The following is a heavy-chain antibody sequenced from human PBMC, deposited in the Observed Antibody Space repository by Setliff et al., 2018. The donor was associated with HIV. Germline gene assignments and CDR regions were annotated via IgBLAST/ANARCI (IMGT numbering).Heavy chain of an antibody. CDR2: IYYSGST. CDR3: ARHRDPPGSSWIFYYYYMDL. CDR1: GGSISSSSYY. D-gene: IGHD6-13*01. J-gene: IGHJ6*03. Sequence: PSETLSLTCTVSGGSISSSSYYWGWIRQPPGKGLEWIGSIYYSGSTYYNPSLKSRVTISVDTSKNQFSLKLSSVTAADTAVYYCARHRDPPGSSWIFYYYYMDLWGGGTTVTVSS. V-gene: IGHV4-39*01.